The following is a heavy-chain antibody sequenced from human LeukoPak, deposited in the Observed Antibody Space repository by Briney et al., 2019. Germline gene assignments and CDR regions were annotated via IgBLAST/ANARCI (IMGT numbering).Heavy chain of an antibody. V-gene: IGHV4-39*01. CDR2: IYYSGST. D-gene: IGHD1-26*01. CDR1: GGSFSSSSYY. Sequence: PSETLSLTCNVSGGSFSSSSYYWGWIRQPPGKGLEWIGSIYYSGSTYHNPSLKSRVTISVDTSKNQFSLKLSSVTAADTAVYYCARGANSGSYLNWFDPWGQGTLVTVSS. J-gene: IGHJ5*02. CDR3: ARGANSGSYLNWFDP.